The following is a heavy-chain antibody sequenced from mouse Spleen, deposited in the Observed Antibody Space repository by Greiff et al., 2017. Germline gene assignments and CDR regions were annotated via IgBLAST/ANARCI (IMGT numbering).Heavy chain of an antibody. CDR3: ARNWDEAY. D-gene: IGHD4-1*01. J-gene: IGHJ3*01. Sequence: LVESGAELVRPGSSVTISCKASGYAFSSYWMNWVKQRPGQGLEWIGQIYPGDGDTNYNGKFKGKATLTADKSSSTAYMQLSSLTSEDSAVYVCARNWDEAYWGQGTLVTVSA. V-gene: IGHV1-80*01. CDR1: GYAFSSYW. CDR2: IYPGDGDT.